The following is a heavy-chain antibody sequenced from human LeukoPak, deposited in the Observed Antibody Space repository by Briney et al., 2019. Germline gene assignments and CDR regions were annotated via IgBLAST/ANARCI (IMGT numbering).Heavy chain of an antibody. CDR3: ARKRGYSYGPDAFDI. D-gene: IGHD5-18*01. V-gene: IGHV3-53*01. CDR1: GFTFSSYS. Sequence: PGGSLRLSCAASGFTFSSYSMNWVRQAPGKGLEWVSVIYSGGSTYYADSVKGRFTISRDNSKNTLYLQMNSLRAEDTAVYYCARKRGYSYGPDAFDIWGQGTMVTVSS. CDR2: IYSGGST. J-gene: IGHJ3*02.